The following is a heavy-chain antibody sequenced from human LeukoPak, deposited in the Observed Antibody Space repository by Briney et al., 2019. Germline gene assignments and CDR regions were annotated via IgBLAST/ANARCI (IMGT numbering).Heavy chain of an antibody. CDR2: IYSGGST. CDR1: GFTVSSNY. J-gene: IGHJ5*02. D-gene: IGHD4-17*01. V-gene: IGHV3-53*01. Sequence: GGSLRLSCAASGFTVSSNYMSWVRQAPGKGLEWVSVIYSGGSTYYADSVKGRFTISRDNSKNTLYLQMNSLRGEDTAVYYCAKTGSTVTTLNWFDPWGQGTLVTVSS. CDR3: AKTGSTVTTLNWFDP.